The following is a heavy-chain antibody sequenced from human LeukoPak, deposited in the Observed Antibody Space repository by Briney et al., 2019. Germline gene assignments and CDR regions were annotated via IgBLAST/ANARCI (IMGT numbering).Heavy chain of an antibody. CDR1: GFTFDDYT. CDR3: ARERQNKDFWSGGDY. D-gene: IGHD3-3*01. CDR2: ISWDGGST. V-gene: IGHV3-43*01. Sequence: GGSLRLSCAASGFTFDDYTMHWVRQAPGKGLEWVSLISWDGGSTYYVDSVKGRFTVSRDNAKNSLYLQMNTLRPEDTAVYYCARERQNKDFWSGGDYWGQGTLVTVSS. J-gene: IGHJ4*02.